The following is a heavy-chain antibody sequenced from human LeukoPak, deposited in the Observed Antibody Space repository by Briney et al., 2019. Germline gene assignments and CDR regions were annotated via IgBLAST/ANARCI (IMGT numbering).Heavy chain of an antibody. CDR3: ATSYDNKIVPYDC. CDR2: ISTSGRT. J-gene: IGHJ4*02. CDR1: GVSITSYK. V-gene: IGHV4-4*09. Sequence: SETLSLTCTVSGVSITSYKWSWLRPSPGKELEWIGFISTSGRTDYNPSLTSRVSMSVDTSKSQVSLRLNSVTAEDTAVYYCATSYDNKIVPYDCWGQGILVTVSS. D-gene: IGHD3-9*01.